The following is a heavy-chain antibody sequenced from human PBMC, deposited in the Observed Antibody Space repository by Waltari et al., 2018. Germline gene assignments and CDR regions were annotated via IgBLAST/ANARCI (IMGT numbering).Heavy chain of an antibody. D-gene: IGHD3-10*01. CDR1: GFTFSSYE. V-gene: IGHV3-48*03. Sequence: EVQLVESGGGLVQPGGSLRLSCAASGFTFSSYEMNWVRQAPGKGREWVSYISSSGSTIYYADSVKGRFTISRDNAKNSLYLQMNSLRAEDTAVYYCARDRLYYYGSGTKTIAFDIWGQGTMVTVSS. CDR3: ARDRLYYYGSGTKTIAFDI. CDR2: ISSSGSTI. J-gene: IGHJ3*02.